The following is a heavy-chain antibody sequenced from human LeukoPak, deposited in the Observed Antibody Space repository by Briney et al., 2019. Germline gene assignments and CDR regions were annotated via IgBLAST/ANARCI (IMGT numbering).Heavy chain of an antibody. CDR3: ARRRDYYDSSGSGLDY. D-gene: IGHD3-22*01. Sequence: GASLKISCKASGYSFTSFWIGWVRPMPGKGLEWMGIVYPGDSDTRYSPSFQDQVTISADKSVSTAYLQWYSLKAADSAMYYCARRRDYYDSSGSGLDYWGQGTLVTVSS. J-gene: IGHJ4*02. CDR2: VYPGDSDT. V-gene: IGHV5-51*01. CDR1: GYSFTSFW.